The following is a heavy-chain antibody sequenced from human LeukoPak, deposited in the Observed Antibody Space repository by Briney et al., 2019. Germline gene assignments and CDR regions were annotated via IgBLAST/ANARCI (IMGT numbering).Heavy chain of an antibody. CDR2: IALNDDDT. V-gene: IGHV3-23*01. CDR1: GFFFAGYG. D-gene: IGHD3-9*01. Sequence: GGSLGLSCAVSGFFFAGYGMTWLRQAPGKGLEWVSGIALNDDDTDYADSVRGRFTISRDNFQSSLYLQMNGLRAEDTAVYYCARLILTGVPTRGYFDSWGQGTLVTVSS. CDR3: ARLILTGVPTRGYFDS. J-gene: IGHJ4*02.